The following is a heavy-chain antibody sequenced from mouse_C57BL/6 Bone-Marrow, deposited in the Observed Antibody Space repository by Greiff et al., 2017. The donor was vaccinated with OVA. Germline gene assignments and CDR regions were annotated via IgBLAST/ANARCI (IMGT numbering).Heavy chain of an antibody. D-gene: IGHD1-1*01. CDR3: ASVGSSPHAY. J-gene: IGHJ3*01. V-gene: IGHV1-81*01. CDR1: GYTFTSYG. Sequence: VKLQQSGAELARPGASVKLSCKASGYTFTSYGISWVKQRTGQGLEWIGEIYPRSGNTYYNEKFKGKATLTADKSSSTAYMELRSLTSEDSAVYFCASVGSSPHAYWGQGTLVTVSA. CDR2: IYPRSGNT.